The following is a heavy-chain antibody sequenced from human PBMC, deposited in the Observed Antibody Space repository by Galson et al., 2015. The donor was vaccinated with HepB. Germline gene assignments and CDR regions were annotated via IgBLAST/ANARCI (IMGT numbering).Heavy chain of an antibody. CDR3: ARVHNYIWGNYLYTYYDMDV. J-gene: IGHJ6*02. CDR1: GFNFSSYE. V-gene: IGHV3-48*03. CDR2: ISSRGTTI. Sequence: SLRLSCAASGFNFSSYEMNWVRQAPGKGLEWVSYISSRGTTIYYADSVKGRFTISRDNAKNSLNLQTSSLRAEDTAVYFCARVHNYIWGNYLYTYYDMDVWGQGTTVTVSS. D-gene: IGHD3-16*02.